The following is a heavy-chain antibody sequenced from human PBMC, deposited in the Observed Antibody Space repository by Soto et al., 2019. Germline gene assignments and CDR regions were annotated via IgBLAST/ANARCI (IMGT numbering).Heavy chain of an antibody. CDR1: GFSLSTSGVG. V-gene: IGHV2-5*01. D-gene: IGHD3-16*01. CDR2: IYWNDDK. CDR3: AHLRPYYLNTYYDYVWGSYGSAFDI. J-gene: IGHJ3*02. Sequence: QITLKESGPTLVKPTQTLTLTCTFSGFSLSTSGVGVGWIRQPPGKALEWLALIYWNDDKRYSPSLKSRLTITKDTSKNQVVITMTNMDPVDTATYYCAHLRPYYLNTYYDYVWGSYGSAFDIWGQGTMVTVSS.